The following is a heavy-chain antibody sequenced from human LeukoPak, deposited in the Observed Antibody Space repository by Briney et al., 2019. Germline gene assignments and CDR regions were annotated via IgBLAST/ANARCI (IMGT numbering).Heavy chain of an antibody. CDR1: GGSISSSSYY. CDR3: ARHPSTGSRIFDY. J-gene: IGHJ4*02. Sequence: PSETLSLTCTVSGGSISSSSYYWGWIRQPPGKGLEWIGSIYYSGSTYYNPSLKSRVTISVDTSKNQFSLKLSSVTAADTAVYYCARHPSTGSRIFDYWGQGTLVTVSS. CDR2: IYYSGST. D-gene: IGHD1-1*01. V-gene: IGHV4-39*01.